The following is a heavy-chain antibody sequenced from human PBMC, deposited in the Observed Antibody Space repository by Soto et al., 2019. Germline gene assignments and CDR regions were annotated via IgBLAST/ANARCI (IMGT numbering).Heavy chain of an antibody. D-gene: IGHD2-21*01. Sequence: SETLSLTCSVSNGSISGFYWTWIRQPPGKILEWIGYIHYSGRTDYNPSLTSRATMSVNTSKNQFSLNLKSITAADTAVYYCVRVGVGIGNHFDSWGRGTLVTVSS. CDR3: VRVGVGIGNHFDS. CDR2: IHYSGRT. J-gene: IGHJ4*02. CDR1: NGSISGFY. V-gene: IGHV4-59*12.